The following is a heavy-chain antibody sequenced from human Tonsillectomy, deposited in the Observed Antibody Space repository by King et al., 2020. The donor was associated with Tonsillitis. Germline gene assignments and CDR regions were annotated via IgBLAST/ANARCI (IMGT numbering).Heavy chain of an antibody. D-gene: IGHD2-15*01. Sequence: HVQLVESGAEVKKPGSSVKVSCKASGGTFNNYAISWVRQAPGQGLEWLGAVIPIFATSTYAQKFQGRVTITADESTSTAYMELSNLRSDDTAVYYCARGKVVGVSKFDYWGQGTLVTVSS. CDR2: VIPIFATS. CDR1: GGTFNNYA. CDR3: ARGKVVGVSKFDY. J-gene: IGHJ4*02. V-gene: IGHV1-69*01.